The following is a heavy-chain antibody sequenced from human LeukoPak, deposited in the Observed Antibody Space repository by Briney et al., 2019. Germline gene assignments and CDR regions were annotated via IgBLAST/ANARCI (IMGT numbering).Heavy chain of an antibody. CDR1: GYTFTSYD. Sequence: GASVKVSCKTSGYTFTSYDLIWVRQATGQGLEWMGWMTPSSGNTGYAQNFQGRFTMTWSTSIRTAYLELSSLTPEDTAVYYCAGGLRADYWGQGTLVTVSS. CDR3: AGGLRADY. V-gene: IGHV1-8*01. D-gene: IGHD3-10*01. CDR2: MTPSSGNT. J-gene: IGHJ4*02.